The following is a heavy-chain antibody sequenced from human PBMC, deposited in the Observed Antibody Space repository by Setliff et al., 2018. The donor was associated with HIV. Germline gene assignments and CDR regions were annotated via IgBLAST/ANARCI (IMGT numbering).Heavy chain of an antibody. J-gene: IGHJ6*03. CDR2: IYHSGST. V-gene: IGHV4-39*02. CDR3: ARDRAGSYYYYYYYMDV. Sequence: SETLSLTCTVSGGSISSSSYYWGWIRQPPGKGLEWIGSIYHSGSTYYNPSLKSRVTISVDTSKNQFSLRLSSVAAGDTAVYYCARDRAGSYYYYYYYMDVWGKGTTVTVSS. CDR1: GGSISSSSYY. D-gene: IGHD3-10*01.